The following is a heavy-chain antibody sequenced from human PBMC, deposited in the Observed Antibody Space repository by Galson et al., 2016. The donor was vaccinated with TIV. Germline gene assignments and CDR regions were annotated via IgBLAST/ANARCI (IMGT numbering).Heavy chain of an antibody. CDR1: GYTFSRYG. D-gene: IGHD3-10*01. Sequence: SVKVSCKASGYTFSRYGLTWLRQAPGQGLEWVGWISGLNGNTNYAPKFQGRVAMTTDMSTSTAYMELRSLRSDDTAVYFCARDYFGSGSIYYSDYWGQGTPVIVSS. CDR3: ARDYFGSGSIYYSDY. CDR2: ISGLNGNT. J-gene: IGHJ4*02. V-gene: IGHV1-18*01.